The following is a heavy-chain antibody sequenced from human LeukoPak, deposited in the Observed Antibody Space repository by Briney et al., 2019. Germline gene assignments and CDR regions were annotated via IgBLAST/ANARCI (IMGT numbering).Heavy chain of an antibody. J-gene: IGHJ4*02. CDR1: GDSISSNDYY. D-gene: IGHD5-12*01. CDR2: IYYSGST. CDR3: ASGLPSPDY. V-gene: IGHV4-30-4*01. Sequence: PSETLSLTCTVSGDSISSNDYYWSWIRQPPGKGLEWIGYIYYSGSTYYNPSLKSRITISVDTSKSQFSLKLTSVTAADTAVYYCASGLPSPDYWGQGTLVTVSS.